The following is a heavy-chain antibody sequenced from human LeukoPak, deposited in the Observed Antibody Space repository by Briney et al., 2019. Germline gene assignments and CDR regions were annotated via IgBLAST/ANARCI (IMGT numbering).Heavy chain of an antibody. CDR3: AAGGYDYSRYYYVMDV. V-gene: IGHV1-58*02. Sequence: SVKVSCKASGFTFTSSAMQWVRQARGQRLEWIGWIVVGSGNTNYAQKFQERVTITRDMSTSTAYMELSSLRSEDTAVYYCAAGGYDYSRYYYVMDVWGQGTTVTVSS. D-gene: IGHD5-12*01. CDR1: GFTFTSSA. J-gene: IGHJ6*02. CDR2: IVVGSGNT.